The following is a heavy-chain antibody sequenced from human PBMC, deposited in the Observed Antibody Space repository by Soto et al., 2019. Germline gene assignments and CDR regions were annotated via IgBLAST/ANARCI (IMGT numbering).Heavy chain of an antibody. CDR1: GFTFSSYG. CDR3: ARAQYYDFWSGYYNPYYYYYGMDV. CDR2: IWYDGSNK. V-gene: IGHV3-33*01. Sequence: GGSLRLSCAASGFTFSSYGMHWVRQAPGKGLEWVAVIWYDGSNKYYADSVKGRFTISRDNSKNTLYLQMNSLRAEDTAVYYCARAQYYDFWSGYYNPYYYYYGMDVWGQGTTVTVSS. J-gene: IGHJ6*02. D-gene: IGHD3-3*01.